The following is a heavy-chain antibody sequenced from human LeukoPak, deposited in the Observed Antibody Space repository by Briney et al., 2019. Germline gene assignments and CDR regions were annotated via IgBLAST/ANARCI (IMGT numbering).Heavy chain of an antibody. J-gene: IGHJ4*02. CDR3: AKADLTMIVVVINYGFDY. V-gene: IGHV3-23*01. Sequence: PGGSLRLSCAASGFTVSSNYMSWVRQAPGKGLEWVSAISGGGGSTYYADSVKGRFTISRDNSKNTLSLQMNSLRAEDTAVYYCAKADLTMIVVVINYGFDYWGQGTLVTVSS. D-gene: IGHD3-22*01. CDR1: GFTVSSNY. CDR2: ISGGGGST.